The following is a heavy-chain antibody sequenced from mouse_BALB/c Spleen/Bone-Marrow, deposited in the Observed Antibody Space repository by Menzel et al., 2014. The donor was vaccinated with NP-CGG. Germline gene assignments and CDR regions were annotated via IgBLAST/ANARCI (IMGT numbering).Heavy chain of an antibody. CDR1: GYTFTSCY. J-gene: IGHJ2*01. Sequence: QVQLQQSGPELVKPGASVKMSCKASGYTFTSCYIHWVKQSPGQGLEWIVWIYPGDGSTEYNEKFKGKTTLTADKSSSTAYMLLSSLTSEDSAIYFCARPDGNYESYFDYWGQGTTLTVSS. V-gene: IGHV1S56*01. D-gene: IGHD2-1*01. CDR2: IYPGDGST. CDR3: ARPDGNYESYFDY.